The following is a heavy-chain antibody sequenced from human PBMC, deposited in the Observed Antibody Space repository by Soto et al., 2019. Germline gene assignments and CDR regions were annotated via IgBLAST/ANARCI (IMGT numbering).Heavy chain of an antibody. CDR1: GLTFSNFG. J-gene: IGHJ4*02. CDR2: IWHDGKNK. Sequence: QVQVVESGGGVVQPGRSLRLSCVASGLTFSNFGMQWVRQAPGKGLEWVAVIWHDGKNKYYADSAEGRFTVSRDNSKNTLYLQMDSLTAEDTAVYDCARDPGQDEAMDYWGQGTLVTVSS. CDR3: ARDPGQDEAMDY. V-gene: IGHV3-33*01.